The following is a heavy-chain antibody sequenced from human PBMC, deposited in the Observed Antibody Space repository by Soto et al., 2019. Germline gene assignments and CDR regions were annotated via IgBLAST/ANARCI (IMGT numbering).Heavy chain of an antibody. CDR1: GFTFSDYY. J-gene: IGHJ4*02. Sequence: GGSLRLSCAASGFTFSDYYMTWIRQAPGKGLEWVSYMSGPGSVIYYADSVRGRFTISRDNAQNSLYLQMNSLRAEDTALYYCARGPPRYGDYSWNYFDHWGQGILVTVSS. CDR3: ARGPPRYGDYSWNYFDH. D-gene: IGHD4-17*01. V-gene: IGHV3-11*01. CDR2: MSGPGSVI.